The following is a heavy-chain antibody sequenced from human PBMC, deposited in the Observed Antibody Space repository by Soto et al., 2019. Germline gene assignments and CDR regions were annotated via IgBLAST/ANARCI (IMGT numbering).Heavy chain of an antibody. CDR3: ARTPLL. CDR1: GGSISSGGYY. D-gene: IGHD1-26*01. Sequence: QVQLQESGPGLVKPSQTLSLTCTVSGGSISSGGYYWSWIRQHPGKGLEWIGYIYYSGSTYYNPSLERRVTLAVDTSKYQFALKLSSVTASDTAVYYCARTPLLWGQGTLVTVSS. V-gene: IGHV4-31*03. J-gene: IGHJ4*02. CDR2: IYYSGST.